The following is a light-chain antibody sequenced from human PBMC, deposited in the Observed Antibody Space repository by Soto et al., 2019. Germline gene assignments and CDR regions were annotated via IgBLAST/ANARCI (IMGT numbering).Light chain of an antibody. Sequence: QSVLTQPPSASGTPGQRVTISCSGGSSNMGTNTVSWYQQVPGTAPKVLIYVNDQRPSGVPDRFSGSNSGTSASLAISGLQPEDEAESYCVAWDDSLNGHVFGTGTKLTVL. CDR1: SSNMGTNT. CDR3: VAWDDSLNGHV. J-gene: IGLJ1*01. V-gene: IGLV1-44*01. CDR2: VND.